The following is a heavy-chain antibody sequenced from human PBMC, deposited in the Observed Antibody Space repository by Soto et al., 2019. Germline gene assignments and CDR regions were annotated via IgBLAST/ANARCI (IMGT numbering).Heavy chain of an antibody. CDR2: IYYSGST. CDR1: GGSISSYY. D-gene: IGHD6-13*01. J-gene: IGHJ6*02. Sequence: SETLSLTCTVSGGSISSYYWSWIRQPPGKGLEWIGYIYYSGSTNYNPSLKSRVTISVDTSKNRFSLKLSSVTAADSAVYYCARGIADSLRYYYYGMDVWGQGTTVTVSS. CDR3: ARGIADSLRYYYYGMDV. V-gene: IGHV4-59*01.